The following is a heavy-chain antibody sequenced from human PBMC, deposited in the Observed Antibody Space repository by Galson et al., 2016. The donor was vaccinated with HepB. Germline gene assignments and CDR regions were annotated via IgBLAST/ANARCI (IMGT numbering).Heavy chain of an antibody. CDR2: IYYRGNT. Sequence: SETLSLTCTVSGGSISSSTDYWDWIRQPPGEGLEWIGSIYYRGNTYYNPSLKSRVTISVDTSKNQFSLKVTSVTAADTAVYYCARRIAARPTLDYWGQGTLVTVSS. CDR1: GGSISSSTDY. D-gene: IGHD6-6*01. CDR3: ARRIAARPTLDY. J-gene: IGHJ4*02. V-gene: IGHV4-39*01.